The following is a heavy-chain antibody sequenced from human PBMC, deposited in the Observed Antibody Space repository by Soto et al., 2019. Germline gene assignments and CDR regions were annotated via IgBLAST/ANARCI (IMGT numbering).Heavy chain of an antibody. Sequence: PGGSLRLSCAASGFTFSTYGMHWVRQAPDKGLEWVAIISYDGSREYYVDSVRGRFTISRDNSKNTLHLQMNSLRVEDTAVYYCAKAVDGSRDGYHWGADYWGQGTLVTVSS. J-gene: IGHJ4*02. CDR3: AKAVDGSRDGYHWGADY. CDR2: ISYDGSRE. D-gene: IGHD5-12*01. V-gene: IGHV3-30*18. CDR1: GFTFSTYG.